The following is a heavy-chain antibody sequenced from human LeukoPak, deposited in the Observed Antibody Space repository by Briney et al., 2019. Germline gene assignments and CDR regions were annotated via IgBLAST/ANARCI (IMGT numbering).Heavy chain of an antibody. CDR2: INPNSGGT. CDR3: ARGFSSSDFDY. Sequence: ASVKVSCKASGYTFTGYYMHWVRQAPGQGLEWMGWINPNSGGTNYAQKFQGRVTITRNTSISTAYMELSSLRSEDTAVYYCARGFSSSDFDYWGQGTLVTVSS. V-gene: IGHV1-2*02. CDR1: GYTFTGYY. J-gene: IGHJ4*02. D-gene: IGHD6-6*01.